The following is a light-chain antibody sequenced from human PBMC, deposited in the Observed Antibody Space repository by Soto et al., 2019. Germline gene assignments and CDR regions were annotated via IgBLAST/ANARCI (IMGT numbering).Light chain of an antibody. CDR3: QQYATSPWT. J-gene: IGKJ1*01. Sequence: EIVLTQSPGTLSLSPGERATLSCRASQSVSSSYFAWYQQKPGQAPRLLMYGASSRAPGIPDRFSGSGSETDFTLTISRLEPEDFAVFYCQQYATSPWTFGQGTKVEIK. CDR1: QSVSSSY. V-gene: IGKV3-20*01. CDR2: GAS.